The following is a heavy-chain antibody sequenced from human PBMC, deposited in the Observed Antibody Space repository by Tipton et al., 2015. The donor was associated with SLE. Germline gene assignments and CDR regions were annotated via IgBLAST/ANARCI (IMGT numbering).Heavy chain of an antibody. V-gene: IGHV1-8*01. J-gene: IGHJ5*01. CDR3: ARDGSTMDWFDT. Sequence: QLVQSGAEVKKPGASVKVSCKASGYTFTTYDIFWVRQATGQGLEWMGWINPNTDNTGYARKFQGRVTMTRDTSISTAYMELSSLRPEVPAVYYCARDGSTMDWFDTWGQGNLVTVSS. CDR2: INPNTDNT. D-gene: IGHD5/OR15-5a*01. CDR1: GYTFTTYD.